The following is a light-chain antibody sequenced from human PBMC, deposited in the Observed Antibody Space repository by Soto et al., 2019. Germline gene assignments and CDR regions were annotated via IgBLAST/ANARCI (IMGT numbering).Light chain of an antibody. CDR3: SSFIGSGTLDVV. CDR2: EVS. J-gene: IGLJ2*01. CDR1: SIDVGGYNY. Sequence: QSALTQPASVSGSPGQSITISCTGSSIDVGGYNYVSWYQQHPGKAPKLMIYEVSNRPSGVSNRSSGSKSGNTASLTISGLQPEDEANYYCSSFIGSGTLDVVFGGGTKLTVL. V-gene: IGLV2-14*01.